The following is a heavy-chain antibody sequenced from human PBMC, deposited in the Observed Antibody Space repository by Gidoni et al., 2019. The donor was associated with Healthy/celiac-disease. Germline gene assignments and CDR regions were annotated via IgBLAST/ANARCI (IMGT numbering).Heavy chain of an antibody. Sequence: QVQLVQSGAEVKKPGASGKVSCKASGYTFTSYGISGVRQAPGQGPEWIGWISAYNGNTNYAQKLQGRVTMTTDTSTSTAYMELRSLRSDDTAVYYCARDLEVVVAATPYYYYGMDVWGQGTTVTVSS. V-gene: IGHV1-18*01. CDR2: ISAYNGNT. J-gene: IGHJ6*02. CDR1: GYTFTSYG. D-gene: IGHD2-15*01. CDR3: ARDLEVVVAATPYYYYGMDV.